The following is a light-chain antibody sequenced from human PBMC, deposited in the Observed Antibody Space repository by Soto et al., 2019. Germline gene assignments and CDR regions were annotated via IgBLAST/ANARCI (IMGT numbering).Light chain of an antibody. Sequence: EIVMTQSPATLSVSPGERATLSCRASQSVSSNLAWYQQKPGQAPRLLIYGASTRATGIPARFSGSGSGTEFTLTISSLQSEDFPVYYCQQYNNWPGTFGQGTKLDIK. J-gene: IGKJ2*01. CDR2: GAS. CDR1: QSVSSN. V-gene: IGKV3D-15*01. CDR3: QQYNNWPGT.